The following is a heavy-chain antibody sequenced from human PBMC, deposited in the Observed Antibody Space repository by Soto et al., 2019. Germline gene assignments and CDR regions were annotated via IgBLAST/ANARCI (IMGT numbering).Heavy chain of an antibody. CDR2: IKSKTDGGTT. V-gene: IGHV3-15*01. CDR1: GFTFSNAW. J-gene: IGHJ3*02. CDR3: TTERPRGVVVVAADSFDI. Sequence: GGSLRLSCAASGFTFSNAWMSWVRQAPGKGLEWVGRIKSKTDGGTTDYAAPVKGRFTISRDDSKNTLYLQINSLKTEDTAVYYCTTERPRGVVVVAADSFDIWGQETMVTVSS. D-gene: IGHD2-15*01.